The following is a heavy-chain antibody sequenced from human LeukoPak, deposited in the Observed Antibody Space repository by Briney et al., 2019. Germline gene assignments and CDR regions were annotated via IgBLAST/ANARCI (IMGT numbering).Heavy chain of an antibody. V-gene: IGHV4-4*07. CDR2: IHTSGST. CDR1: GVSISSYY. J-gene: IGHJ6*03. D-gene: IGHD3-10*01. CDR3: ASAGHSYYYYYMDV. Sequence: PSETLSLTCTVSGVSISSYYWSWIRQSAGKGLEWIGRIHTSGSTYYNPSLKSRVTMSVDTSKNQFSLKLSSVTAADTAVYYCASAGHSYYYYYMDVWGKGTTVTISS.